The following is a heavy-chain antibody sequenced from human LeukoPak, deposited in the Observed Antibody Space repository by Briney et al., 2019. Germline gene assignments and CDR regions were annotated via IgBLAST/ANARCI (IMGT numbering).Heavy chain of an antibody. J-gene: IGHJ6*02. Sequence: GRSLRLSCAASGFTFSSYAVHWVRQAPGKGLEWVAVISYDGSNKYYADSVKGRFTISRDNSKNTLYLQMNSLRAEDTAVYYCARDRVYGMDVWGQGTTVTVSS. V-gene: IGHV3-30-3*01. CDR1: GFTFSSYA. CDR3: ARDRVYGMDV. CDR2: ISYDGSNK.